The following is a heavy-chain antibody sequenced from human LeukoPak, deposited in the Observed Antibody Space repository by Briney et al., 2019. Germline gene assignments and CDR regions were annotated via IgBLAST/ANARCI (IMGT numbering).Heavy chain of an antibody. Sequence: SVKVSPKASGGTLSSYASSWVRQDPGQGLEWVGGIIHIFGTANYAQKFQGRGTITADESTSTAYMELSNLRSEDTAVYYCARTRNDYVWGSYRGVDYWGQGTLVTVSS. D-gene: IGHD3-16*02. CDR1: GGTLSSYA. V-gene: IGHV1-69*13. J-gene: IGHJ4*02. CDR3: ARTRNDYVWGSYRGVDY. CDR2: IIHIFGTA.